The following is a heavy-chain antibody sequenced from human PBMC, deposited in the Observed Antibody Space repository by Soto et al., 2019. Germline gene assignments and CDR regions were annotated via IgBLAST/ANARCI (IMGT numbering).Heavy chain of an antibody. Sequence: QLQLPESGPGLVKPSETLSLTCTVSGGSISSSSYYWGWIRQPPGKGLEWIGSIYYSGSTYYNPSLKSRVTISVDTSKNQFSLKLSSVTAADTAVYYSAGRYDYIWGSYRSIDYWGQGTLVTVSS. CDR2: IYYSGST. CDR1: GGSISSSSYY. D-gene: IGHD3-16*02. J-gene: IGHJ4*02. CDR3: AGRYDYIWGSYRSIDY. V-gene: IGHV4-39*01.